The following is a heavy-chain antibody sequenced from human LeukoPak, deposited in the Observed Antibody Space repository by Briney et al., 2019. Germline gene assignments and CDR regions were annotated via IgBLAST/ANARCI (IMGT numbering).Heavy chain of an antibody. CDR3: ANRPGWRAFDY. CDR1: GFIFSSDA. J-gene: IGHJ4*02. CDR2: INYSGGST. Sequence: GGSLRLSCAASGFIFSSDAMSWVRHAPGKGLECVSTINYSGGSTYYADSVKGRFTISRDNSKNTLYLQMNSLRAEDTAVYYCANRPGWRAFDYWGQGTLVTVSS. V-gene: IGHV3-23*01.